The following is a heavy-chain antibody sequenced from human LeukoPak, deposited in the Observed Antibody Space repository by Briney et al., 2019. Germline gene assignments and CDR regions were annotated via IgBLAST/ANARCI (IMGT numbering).Heavy chain of an antibody. J-gene: IGHJ4*02. CDR1: GFTFSSYA. Sequence: GGSLRLSCAASGFTFSSYAMSWVCQAPGKGLEWVSAISGSGGSTYYADSVKGRFTISRDNSKNTLYLQMNSLRAEDTAVYYCARDQQLVPFDYWGQGTLVTVSS. D-gene: IGHD6-13*01. CDR2: ISGSGGST. V-gene: IGHV3-23*01. CDR3: ARDQQLVPFDY.